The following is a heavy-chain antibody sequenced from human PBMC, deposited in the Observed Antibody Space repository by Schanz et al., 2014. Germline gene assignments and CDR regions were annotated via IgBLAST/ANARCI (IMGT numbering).Heavy chain of an antibody. CDR2: IRFDASAK. CDR3: AKDPHKDYGGKPQTFDI. Sequence: QVQLVESGGGVVQPGRSLRLSCAASGFSFSGYGMHWVRQAPGKGLEWVAYIRFDASAKYYGDSVEGRFTISRDNSKNILYLQMNSLRAEDTALYYCAKDPHKDYGGKPQTFDIWGQGTMVTVSS. CDR1: GFSFSGYG. V-gene: IGHV3-30*02. J-gene: IGHJ3*02. D-gene: IGHD4-17*01.